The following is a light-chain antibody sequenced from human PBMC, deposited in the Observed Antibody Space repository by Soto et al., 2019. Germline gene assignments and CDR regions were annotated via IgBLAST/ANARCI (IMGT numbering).Light chain of an antibody. J-gene: IGLJ2*01. CDR3: CSYAGSSTDVV. CDR2: EGI. Sequence: QSALTQPASVSGSPGQPIPISCPGTSSDVGSYNLVSWYQQHPGKAPKLMIYEGIKRPSGVSNRFSGSKSGNTASLTISGLQAEDEADYYCCSYAGSSTDVVFGGGTKLTVL. V-gene: IGLV2-23*01. CDR1: SSDVGSYNL.